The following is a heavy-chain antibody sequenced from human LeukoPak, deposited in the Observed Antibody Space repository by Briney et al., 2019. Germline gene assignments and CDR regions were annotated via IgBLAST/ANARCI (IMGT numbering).Heavy chain of an antibody. CDR3: VRGDDIEKHPTRAYYFDI. CDR1: RFTFTRHA. Sequence: PGGSLRLSCAASRFTFTRHAMSWVRQAPGKGLEWVSTTGLESVHTLCADSVQGRFTVSRDNSRNTLDLQMDNLTVDDTAIYYCVRGDDIEKHPTRAYYFDIWGQGTLVSVSS. J-gene: IGHJ4*02. CDR2: TGLESVHT. D-gene: IGHD3-10*01. V-gene: IGHV3-23*01.